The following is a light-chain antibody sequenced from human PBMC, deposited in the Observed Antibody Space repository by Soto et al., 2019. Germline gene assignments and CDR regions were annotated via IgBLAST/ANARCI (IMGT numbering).Light chain of an antibody. CDR2: GTS. Sequence: EIVLTQSPGTLSLSPGERATLSCRASQTISTMNLAWYQQKPGQAPRLLIYGTSNRATGIPDRSRGSGSGTDFTLTISRLEPEDFVVYYCHQYGSLPLTFGGGAKVEIK. J-gene: IGKJ4*01. V-gene: IGKV3-20*01. CDR3: HQYGSLPLT. CDR1: QTISTMN.